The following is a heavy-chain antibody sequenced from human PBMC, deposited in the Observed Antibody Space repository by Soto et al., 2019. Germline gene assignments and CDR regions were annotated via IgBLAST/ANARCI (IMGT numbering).Heavy chain of an antibody. CDR1: GRSISSYY. D-gene: IGHD3-3*01. CDR3: SRQAPYDFWSGYRNWFDP. V-gene: IGHV4-59*08. J-gene: IGHJ5*02. CDR2: IYYSGST. Sequence: SETLSLTCTVSGRSISSYYWSWVRPPPEKGLEWIGYIYYSGSTNYNTSLKSRVTISVDTPKNQFTLMLSSVTAADTAVYYCSRQAPYDFWSGYRNWFDPWGQGTLVTVSS.